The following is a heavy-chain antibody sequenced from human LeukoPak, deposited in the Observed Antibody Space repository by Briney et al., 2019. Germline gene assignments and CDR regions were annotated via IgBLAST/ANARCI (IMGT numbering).Heavy chain of an antibody. CDR3: AREGSVAGSSSLIGYYFDY. J-gene: IGHJ4*02. Sequence: GASVKVSCKASGYTFTSYYMHWVRQAPGQGLEWMGIINPSGGGTSYAQKFQGRVTMTRDTSTSTVYMELSSLRSEDTAVYYCAREGSVAGSSSLIGYYFDYWGQGALVTVSS. V-gene: IGHV1-46*01. CDR1: GYTFTSYY. CDR2: INPSGGGT. D-gene: IGHD6-19*01.